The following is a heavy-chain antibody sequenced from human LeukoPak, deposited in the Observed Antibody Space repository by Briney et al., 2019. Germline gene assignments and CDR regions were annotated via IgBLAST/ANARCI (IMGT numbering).Heavy chain of an antibody. CDR3: IVVPAAMWGRYGMDV. CDR1: GFTFSSYG. CDR2: IRYDGSNK. D-gene: IGHD2-2*01. Sequence: PGGSLRLSCAASGFTFSSYGMHWVRQAPGKGLEWVAFIRYDGSNKYYADSVKGRFTISRDNSKNTLYLQMNSLRAVDTAVYYCIVVPAAMWGRYGMDVWGQGTTVTVSS. J-gene: IGHJ6*02. V-gene: IGHV3-30*02.